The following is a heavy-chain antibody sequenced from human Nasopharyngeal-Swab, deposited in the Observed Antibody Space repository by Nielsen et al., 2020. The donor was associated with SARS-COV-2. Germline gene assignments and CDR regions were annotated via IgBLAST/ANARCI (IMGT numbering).Heavy chain of an antibody. Sequence: WVRQAPGQRLEWMGWINAGNGNTKYSQKFQGRVTMTRDTSTSTAYMELSSLRSDDTAVYFCARDAVHHMLDLWGQGTRVTVSS. D-gene: IGHD3-16*01. CDR2: INAGNGNT. CDR3: ARDAVHHMLDL. J-gene: IGHJ5*02. V-gene: IGHV1-3*01.